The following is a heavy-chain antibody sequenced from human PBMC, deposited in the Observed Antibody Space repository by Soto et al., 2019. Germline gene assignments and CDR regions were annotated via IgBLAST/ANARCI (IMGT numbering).Heavy chain of an antibody. CDR1: GYNFNKNP. D-gene: IGHD3-10*01. CDR3: ARGGIPLFDY. CDR2: INAATGNT. Sequence: QVHLVQSGAELKKPGASVNVSCKSSGYNFNKNPIHGVRQVPGQRPEWLGWINAATGNTQYSKNFQGRVSITRDTSATSAFMELGSLTSRDTAVYYCARGGIPLFDYWGQGPLVTVS. J-gene: IGHJ4*02. V-gene: IGHV1-3*01.